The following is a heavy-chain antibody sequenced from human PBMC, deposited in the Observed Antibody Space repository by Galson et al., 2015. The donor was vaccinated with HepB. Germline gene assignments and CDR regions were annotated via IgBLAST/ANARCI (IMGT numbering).Heavy chain of an antibody. J-gene: IGHJ4*02. CDR2: INPNSGGT. Sequence: SVKVSCKASGYTFTGYYMHWVRQAPGQGLEWMGRINPNSGGTNYAQKFQGRVTMTRDTSISTAYMELSRLRSDDTAVYYCARSPRDCSSTSCYWPFDYWGQGTLVTVSS. CDR3: ARSPRDCSSTSCYWPFDY. D-gene: IGHD2-2*01. V-gene: IGHV1-2*06. CDR1: GYTFTGYY.